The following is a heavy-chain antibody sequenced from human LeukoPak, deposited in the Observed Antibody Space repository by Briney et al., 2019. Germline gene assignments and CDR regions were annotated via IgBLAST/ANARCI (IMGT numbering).Heavy chain of an antibody. J-gene: IGHJ4*02. CDR1: GYIFTSYN. Sequence: ASVTVSCKASGYIFTSYNIYWVRQAPGQGLEWMGLINPSGGSTNYAQKFQGRVTMTRDTSTSTVYMELSSLRSDDTAVYYCARFAVHRRITVAGQFGLDYWGQGTLVSVSS. V-gene: IGHV1-46*01. D-gene: IGHD6-19*01. CDR3: ARFAVHRRITVAGQFGLDY. CDR2: INPSGGST.